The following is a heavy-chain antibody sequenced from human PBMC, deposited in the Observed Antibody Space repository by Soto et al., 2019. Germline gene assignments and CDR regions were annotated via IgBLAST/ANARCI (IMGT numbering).Heavy chain of an antibody. CDR1: GXTXTSYG. V-gene: IGHV1-18*01. CDR2: ISAYNGNT. Sequence: QVQLVQSGAEVKKPGASVKVXXKASGXTXTSYGISWVRQAPGQGLEWMGWISAYNGNTNYAQKLQGRVTMTTDTSTSTAYMELRSLRSDDTAVYYCARVYAREGWFDPWGQGTLVTVSS. D-gene: IGHD2-8*01. CDR3: ARVYAREGWFDP. J-gene: IGHJ5*02.